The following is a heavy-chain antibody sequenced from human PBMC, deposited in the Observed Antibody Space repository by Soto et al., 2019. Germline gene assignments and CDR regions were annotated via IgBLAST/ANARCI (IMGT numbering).Heavy chain of an antibody. V-gene: IGHV1-18*01. CDR2: ISGFNGNT. Sequence: QVQLVQSGAEVKKPGASVKVSCKASGYTFNFYGITWVRQAPGQGLEWMGWISGFNGNTNYAEDLQGRVTMTTDPSTSTAYMELRGLRSDDTAVYYCARIGVSSGHESPDFDSWGQGTLVTVSS. CDR1: GYTFNFYG. D-gene: IGHD3-16*01. CDR3: ARIGVSSGHESPDFDS. J-gene: IGHJ4*02.